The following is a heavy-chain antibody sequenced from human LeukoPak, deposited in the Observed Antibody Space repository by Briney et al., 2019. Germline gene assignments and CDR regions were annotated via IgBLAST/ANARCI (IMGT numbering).Heavy chain of an antibody. CDR1: GASISSDY. V-gene: IGHV4-59*01. CDR3: ARGVFHYDFWSGYDYGMDV. J-gene: IGHJ6*02. D-gene: IGHD3-3*01. Sequence: SETLSLTCTVSGASISSDYWSWIRQPPGKGLEWIGYIYYSGSTNYNPSLKSRVTISVDTSKNQFSLKLSSVTAADTAVYYCARGVFHYDFWSGYDYGMDVWGQGTTVTVSS. CDR2: IYYSGST.